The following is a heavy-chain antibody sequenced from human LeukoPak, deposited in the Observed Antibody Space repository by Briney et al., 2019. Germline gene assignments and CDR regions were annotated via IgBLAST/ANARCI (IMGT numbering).Heavy chain of an antibody. CDR3: ASLMGAVAGTEIFDY. J-gene: IGHJ4*02. CDR1: GYTFTGYY. D-gene: IGHD6-19*01. Sequence: EASVKVSCKASGYTFTGYYMHWVRQAPGQGLEWMGWINPNSGGTNYAQKFQGRVTMTRDTSISTAYMELSRLRSDDTAAYYCASLMGAVAGTEIFDYWGQGTLVTVSS. CDR2: INPNSGGT. V-gene: IGHV1-2*02.